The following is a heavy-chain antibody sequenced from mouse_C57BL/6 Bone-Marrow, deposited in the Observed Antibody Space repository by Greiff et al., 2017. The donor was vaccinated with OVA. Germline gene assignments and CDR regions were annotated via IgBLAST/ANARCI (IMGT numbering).Heavy chain of an antibody. D-gene: IGHD2-3*01. Sequence: DVKLQESGPELVKPGASVKMSCKASGYTFTDYNMHWVKQSHGKSLEWIGYINPNNGGTSYNQKFKGKATLTVNKSSSTAYMELRSLTSEDSAVYYCARWLLLWFAYWGQGTLVTVSA. CDR1: GYTFTDYN. CDR3: ARWLLLWFAY. V-gene: IGHV1-22*01. J-gene: IGHJ3*01. CDR2: INPNNGGT.